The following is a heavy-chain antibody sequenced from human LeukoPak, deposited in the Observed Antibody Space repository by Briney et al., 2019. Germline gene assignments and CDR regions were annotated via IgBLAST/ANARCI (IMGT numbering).Heavy chain of an antibody. J-gene: IGHJ5*02. D-gene: IGHD2-15*01. CDR1: GYTFTSYG. CDR3: AREVCSGGSCYFFDP. CDR2: ISAYNGNT. V-gene: IGHV1-18*04. Sequence: ASVKVSCKASGYTFTSYGISWVRQAPGQGLEWMGWISAYNGNTNYAQKLQGRVTMTTDTSTSTAYMKLRSLRSDDTAVYYCAREVCSGGSCYFFDPWGQGTLVTVSS.